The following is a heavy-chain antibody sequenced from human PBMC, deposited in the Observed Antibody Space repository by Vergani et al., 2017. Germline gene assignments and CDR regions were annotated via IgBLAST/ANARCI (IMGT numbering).Heavy chain of an antibody. CDR3: ARLVYSYGYWGWFDP. V-gene: IGHV1-18*01. Sequence: QVQLVQSGAEVKKPGASVKVSCKSSGYTFTSYGISWVRQAPGEGLEWMGWISAYNGNTNYAQKLQGRVTMTTDTSTSTAYMELRSLRSADTAVYYCARLVYSYGYWGWFDPWGQGTVVTVSS. CDR2: ISAYNGNT. CDR1: GYTFTSYG. J-gene: IGHJ5*02. D-gene: IGHD5-18*01.